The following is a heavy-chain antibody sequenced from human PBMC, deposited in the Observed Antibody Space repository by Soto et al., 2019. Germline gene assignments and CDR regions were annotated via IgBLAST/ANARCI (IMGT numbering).Heavy chain of an antibody. V-gene: IGHV1-24*01. CDR2: FDPEDGET. CDR1: GYTLTELS. D-gene: IGHD6-13*01. CDR3: ANYRDPHSNIWPYYYYGMDV. J-gene: IGHJ6*02. Sequence: ASVKVSCKVSGYTLTELSMHWVRQAPGKGLEWMGGFDPEDGETIYAQKFQGRVTMTEDTSTDTAYMELSSLRSEDTAVYYCANYRDPHSNIWPYYYYGMDVWGQGTTVTVSS.